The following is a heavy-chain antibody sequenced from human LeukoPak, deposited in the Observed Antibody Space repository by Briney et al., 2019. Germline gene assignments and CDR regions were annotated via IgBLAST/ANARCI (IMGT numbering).Heavy chain of an antibody. CDR1: GFPFSGYW. Sequence: PGGSLRLSCAVSGFPFSGYWMGWVRQAAGNGLEWVATINEDGSEIYYVDSVKGRFTISRDNAKNSLSLQMNSLRAEDTTLYYCARGFDGRSAFGIWGQGTMVTVSS. D-gene: IGHD3-10*01. CDR3: ARGFDGRSAFGI. J-gene: IGHJ3*02. V-gene: IGHV3-7*01. CDR2: INEDGSEI.